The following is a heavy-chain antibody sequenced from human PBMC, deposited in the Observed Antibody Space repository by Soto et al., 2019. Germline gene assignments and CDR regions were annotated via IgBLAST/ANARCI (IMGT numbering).Heavy chain of an antibody. CDR3: ASDVSSDTTGFRGYDL. D-gene: IGHD3-10*01. Sequence: QLHLVQSGTEVKKAGSSVKVSCKASGGTVSSYAITWVRQAPGKGLEWRGVFIPIFVSAHYAQKFQGRLTITADESKSTAYMELSGIPSEDTAIYYCASDVSSDTTGFRGYDLWGQGTQVTVYS. CDR1: GGTVSSYA. J-gene: IGHJ4*02. V-gene: IGHV1-69*01. CDR2: FIPIFVSA.